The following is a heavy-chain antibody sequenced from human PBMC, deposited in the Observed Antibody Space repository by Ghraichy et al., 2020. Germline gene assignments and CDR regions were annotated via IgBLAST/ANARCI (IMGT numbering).Heavy chain of an antibody. D-gene: IGHD4-17*01. Sequence: GGSLRLSCAASGFTFNNAWMNWVRQAPGKGLEWVGRIKSNSAGGTTDYAAPVKGRFTISRDDSKNTLYLQMDSLQTDDTAIYCLTDPYTTVPAFWGQGTLVTVSS. CDR2: IKSNSAGGTT. V-gene: IGHV3-15*01. J-gene: IGHJ4*02. CDR3: LTDPYTTVPAF. CDR1: GFTFNNAW.